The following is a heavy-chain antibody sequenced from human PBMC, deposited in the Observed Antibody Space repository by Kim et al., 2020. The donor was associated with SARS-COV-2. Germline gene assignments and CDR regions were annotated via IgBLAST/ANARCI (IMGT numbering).Heavy chain of an antibody. J-gene: IGHJ4*02. D-gene: IGHD1-26*01. CDR1: GYTFTNYY. Sequence: ASVNVSCKASGYTFTNYYLHWVRQAPGQGLEWMGIINPSGGNTKYAQKFQGRVTMTSDTSASSVSMELTSLTSEDTAVYYCARGPNAGFSGSYFDYFDYWGQGTLVAVSS. CDR2: INPSGGNT. V-gene: IGHV1-46*01. CDR3: ARGPNAGFSGSYFDYFDY.